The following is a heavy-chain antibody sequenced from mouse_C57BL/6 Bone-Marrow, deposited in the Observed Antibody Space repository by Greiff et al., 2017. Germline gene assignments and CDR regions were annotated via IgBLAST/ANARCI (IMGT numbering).Heavy chain of an antibody. CDR2: IYPGGGYT. D-gene: IGHD2-1*01. J-gene: IGHJ3*01. CDR3: ARGGGNYVGVWFAY. Sequence: VQLQQSGAELVRPGTSVKMSCKASGYTFTNYWIGWAKQRPGHGLEWIGDIYPGGGYTNYNEKFKGKATLTADKSSSTAYMQFSSLTAEDAAIDYCARGGGNYVGVWFAYGGQGTLVTVSA. CDR1: GYTFTNYW. V-gene: IGHV1-63*01.